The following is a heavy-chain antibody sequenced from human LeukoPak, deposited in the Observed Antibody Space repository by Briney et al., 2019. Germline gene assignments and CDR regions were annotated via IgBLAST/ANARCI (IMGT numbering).Heavy chain of an antibody. CDR1: GDSVSSNSAA. V-gene: IGHV6-1*01. Sequence: SQTLSLTCAISGDSVSSNSAAWNWIRQSPSRGLEWLGRTYYRSKWYNDYAVSVKSRITINPDTSKNQFSLQLNSVTPEDTAVYYCARAGQLDIYYYYYMDVWGKGTTVTVSS. CDR3: ARAGQLDIYYYYYMDV. CDR2: TYYRSKWYN. D-gene: IGHD6-6*01. J-gene: IGHJ6*03.